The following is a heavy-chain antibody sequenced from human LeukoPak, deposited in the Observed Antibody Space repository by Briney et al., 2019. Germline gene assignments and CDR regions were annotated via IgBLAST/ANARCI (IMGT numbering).Heavy chain of an antibody. CDR1: GYTFTSYY. V-gene: IGHV1-46*01. J-gene: IGHJ4*02. D-gene: IGHD3-10*01. CDR2: INPSGGST. CDR3: ARSMVRGVIIIGGLDY. Sequence: ASVKVSCKASGYTFTSYYMHWVRHAPGPGLEWLGIINPSGGSTSYAQKFEGRVTMTRDMSTSTVYMELSSLRSEDTAVYYCARSMVRGVIIIGGLDYWGQGTLVTVSS.